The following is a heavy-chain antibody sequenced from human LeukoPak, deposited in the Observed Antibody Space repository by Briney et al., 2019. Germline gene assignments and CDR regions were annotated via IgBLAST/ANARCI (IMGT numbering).Heavy chain of an antibody. V-gene: IGHV3-74*01. CDR2: INIDGSST. D-gene: IGHD3-10*01. CDR3: ASGSESYFPGY. J-gene: IGHJ4*02. Sequence: GGSLRLSCAASGFTFSRNWMHWVRQAPGKGLVWVSRINIDGSSTSYADSVKGRFTISRDNAKNTLYLQMNSLRAEDIAVYYCASGSESYFPGYWGQGTLVTVSS. CDR1: GFTFSRNW.